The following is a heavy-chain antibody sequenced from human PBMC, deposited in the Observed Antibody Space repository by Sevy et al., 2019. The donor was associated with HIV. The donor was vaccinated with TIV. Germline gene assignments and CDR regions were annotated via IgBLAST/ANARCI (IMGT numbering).Heavy chain of an antibody. J-gene: IGHJ3*02. Sequence: GGSLRLSCAASGFTFSTYTMNWVRQAPGKGLEWVSSISNSSNYIYYADSLKGRFTISRDNAKNSVYLQMNSLRAEDTAVYYCARPYGSGSWEAFDIWGQGTMVTVSS. CDR3: ARPYGSGSWEAFDI. V-gene: IGHV3-21*01. D-gene: IGHD3-10*01. CDR2: ISNSSNYI. CDR1: GFTFSTYT.